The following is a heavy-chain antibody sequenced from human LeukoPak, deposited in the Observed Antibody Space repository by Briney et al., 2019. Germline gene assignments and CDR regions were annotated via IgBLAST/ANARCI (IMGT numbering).Heavy chain of an antibody. CDR1: GFTFSSYA. V-gene: IGHV3-30*04. D-gene: IGHD6-13*01. Sequence: PGGSLRLSCAASGFTFSSYAMHWVRQAPGKGLEWVAVISYDGSNKYYADSVKGRFTISRDNSKNTLYLQMNSLRAEDTAVYYCARVGVTSTWHEYGYWGQGTLVTVSS. CDR2: ISYDGSNK. CDR3: ARVGVTSTWHEYGY. J-gene: IGHJ4*02.